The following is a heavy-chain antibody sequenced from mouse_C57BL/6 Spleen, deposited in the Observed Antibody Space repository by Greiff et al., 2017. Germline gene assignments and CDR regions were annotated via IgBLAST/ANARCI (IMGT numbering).Heavy chain of an antibody. V-gene: IGHV1-55*01. CDR3: EREDYGSSYMFAY. CDR1: GYTFTSYW. Sequence: QVQLQQPGAELVRPGASVKLSCKASGYTFTSYWITWVKQRPGQGLEWIGDIYPSGGKTNYNEKLKGKATLTVDTSSSTAYMQLSSLTSEDSAVYYCEREDYGSSYMFAYWGQGTLVTVSA. CDR2: IYPSGGKT. J-gene: IGHJ3*01. D-gene: IGHD1-1*01.